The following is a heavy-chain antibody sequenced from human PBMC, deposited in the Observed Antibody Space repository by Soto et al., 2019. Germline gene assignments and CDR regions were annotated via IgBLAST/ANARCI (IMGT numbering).Heavy chain of an antibody. CDR1: GGSISRGAYY. Sequence: SETLSLTCSVSGGSISRGAYYWTWIRQRPGEGLEWLGNIYNSRATYYNPSLQSRLTIAVDTPKNQLSLKMSSVTAADTAVYYCARGMVQEGDYGEIYYYYTMDAWGQGTTVTVSS. D-gene: IGHD4-17*01. CDR2: IYNSRAT. CDR3: ARGMVQEGDYGEIYYYYTMDA. J-gene: IGHJ6*02. V-gene: IGHV4-31*03.